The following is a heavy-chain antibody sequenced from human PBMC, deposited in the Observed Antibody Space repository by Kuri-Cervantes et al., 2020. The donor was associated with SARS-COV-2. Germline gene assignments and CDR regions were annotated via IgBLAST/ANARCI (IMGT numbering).Heavy chain of an antibody. CDR2: INDSGAT. V-gene: IGHV4-34*01. D-gene: IGHD6-6*01. J-gene: IGHJ4*02. Sequence: GSLRLSCAVYGGSFSGYYWSWIRQTPGMGLEWIGQINDSGATKYNPSLKSRVIVSMDKSKNQFSLKLSSVTAADTAVYYCARGVPGYWGQGSLVSLL. CDR3: ARGVPGY. CDR1: GGSFSGYY.